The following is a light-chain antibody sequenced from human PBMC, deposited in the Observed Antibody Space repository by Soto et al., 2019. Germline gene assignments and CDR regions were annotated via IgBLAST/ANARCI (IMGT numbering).Light chain of an antibody. CDR3: QQFSSYPLT. V-gene: IGKV3-20*01. J-gene: IGKJ4*01. CDR2: DAS. Sequence: EIVLTQSPGTLSLSPGERATFSCRASQSVSSSYLAWYQQKPGQAPRLLIYDASSRATGIPDRFSGGGSGTDFTLTISRLEPEDFAVYYCQQFSSYPLTFGGGTKVDIK. CDR1: QSVSSSY.